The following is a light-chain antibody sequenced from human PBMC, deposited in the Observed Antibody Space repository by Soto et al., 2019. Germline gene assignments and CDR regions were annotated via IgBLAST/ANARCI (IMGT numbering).Light chain of an antibody. J-gene: IGKJ4*01. CDR2: AAS. Sequence: DIQLTQSPSFLSASVGDRVTITCRASQGINSYLAWYQQKPGKAPKLLIYAASTLQSGVPSRLSGSGSGTEFTLTISSLQPEDFATYYCQQLNSYPLTFGGGTKVENK. CDR1: QGINSY. CDR3: QQLNSYPLT. V-gene: IGKV1-9*01.